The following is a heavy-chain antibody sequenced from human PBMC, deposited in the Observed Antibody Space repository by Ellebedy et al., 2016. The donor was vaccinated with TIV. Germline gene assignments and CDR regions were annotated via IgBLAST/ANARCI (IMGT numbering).Heavy chain of an antibody. CDR1: GGSITTTGYY. Sequence: MPSETLSLTCTVSGGSITTTGYYWGWVRQPPGTGLEWIGSIYESGTTYYNPSVKSRLSISADTSTNQFSLKLSSVAAADTAVYYFATGPSGWYFYWGQGTLLTVSS. J-gene: IGHJ4*02. V-gene: IGHV4-39*01. CDR2: IYESGTT. D-gene: IGHD6-19*01. CDR3: ATGPSGWYFY.